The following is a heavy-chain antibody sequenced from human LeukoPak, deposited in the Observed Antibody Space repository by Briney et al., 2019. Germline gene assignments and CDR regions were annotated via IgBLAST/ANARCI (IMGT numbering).Heavy chain of an antibody. Sequence: SETLSLTCTVSGGSISSYYWSWIRRPPGKGLEWIGYIYYSGSTNYNPPLKSRVTISVDTSKNQFSLKLTSVTAADTAVYYCARDLRVVVTAIFDFWGQGTLVTVSS. D-gene: IGHD2-21*02. CDR3: ARDLRVVVTAIFDF. CDR1: GGSISSYY. CDR2: IYYSGST. V-gene: IGHV4-59*12. J-gene: IGHJ4*02.